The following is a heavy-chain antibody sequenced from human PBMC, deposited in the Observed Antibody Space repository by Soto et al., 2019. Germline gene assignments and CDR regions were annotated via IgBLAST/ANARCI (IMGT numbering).Heavy chain of an antibody. CDR3: AKGAYYYDSSGYYYFDY. D-gene: IGHD3-22*01. Sequence: GGSLRLSCAASGFTFSSYAMSWVRQAPGKGLEWVSAISGSGGSTYYADSVKGRFTISRDNSKNTLYLQMNSLRAEDTAVYHCAKGAYYYDSSGYYYFDYWGQGTLVTVSS. J-gene: IGHJ4*02. V-gene: IGHV3-23*01. CDR2: ISGSGGST. CDR1: GFTFSSYA.